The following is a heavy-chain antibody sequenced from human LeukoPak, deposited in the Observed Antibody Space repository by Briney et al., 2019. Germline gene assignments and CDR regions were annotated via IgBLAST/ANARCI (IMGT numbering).Heavy chain of an antibody. CDR2: IYYSGST. D-gene: IGHD5-24*01. CDR1: GGSISGYY. V-gene: IGHV4-59*08. J-gene: IGHJ4*02. CDR3: ARGAGAGYNLQPFDY. Sequence: SETLSLTCTVSGGSISGYYWSWIRQPPGKGLEWIGYIYYSGSTEYNPSLKSRVSISVDTSKNQFSLKLSSVTAADTAVYYCARGAGAGYNLQPFDYWGQGTLVTVSS.